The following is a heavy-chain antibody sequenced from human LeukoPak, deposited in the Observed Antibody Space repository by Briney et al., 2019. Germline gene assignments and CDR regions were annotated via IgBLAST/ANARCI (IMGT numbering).Heavy chain of an antibody. CDR3: ARQWRYGDYASDY. D-gene: IGHD4-17*01. Sequence: GESLKISCEGSGYSFTSYWINWVRQMPGKGPEWMGRIDPSDSYTNYSPSFQGHVTISADKSISTAYLQWSSLKASDTAMYYCARQWRYGDYASDYWGQGTLVTVSS. V-gene: IGHV5-10-1*01. CDR2: IDPSDSYT. J-gene: IGHJ4*02. CDR1: GYSFTSYW.